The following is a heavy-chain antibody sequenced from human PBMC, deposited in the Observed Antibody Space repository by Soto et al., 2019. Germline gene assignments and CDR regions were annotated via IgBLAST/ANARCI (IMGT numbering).Heavy chain of an antibody. CDR1: GFSLSTSGVG. D-gene: IGHD6-25*01. CDR3: AHHNQRLPFAY. J-gene: IGHJ4*02. Sequence: QITLKESGPTLVKPTQTLTLTCTFSGFSLSTSGVGVGWIRQPPGKALEWLALIYWDDDKRYSPSMKSRLTLSKDTSINMLFHTMTNLIPVDTATYYCAHHNQRLPFAYWGQGTLVTVSS. V-gene: IGHV2-5*02. CDR2: IYWDDDK.